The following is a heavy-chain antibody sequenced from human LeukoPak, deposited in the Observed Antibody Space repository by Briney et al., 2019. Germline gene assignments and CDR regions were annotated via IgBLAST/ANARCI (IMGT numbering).Heavy chain of an antibody. V-gene: IGHV4-39*01. CDR3: ARQKGSTGFFDF. CDR1: VGSITSSNHL. D-gene: IGHD6-25*01. Sequence: ASETLSLTRNVPVGSITSSNHLWGWIRQPPGDGLEWLASVFFQNTYYNPSLKSRVSISVDRTRSLFSLDLRSVTAADTALYYCARQKGSTGFFDFWGRGTLVTVSP. J-gene: IGHJ4*02. CDR2: VFFQNT.